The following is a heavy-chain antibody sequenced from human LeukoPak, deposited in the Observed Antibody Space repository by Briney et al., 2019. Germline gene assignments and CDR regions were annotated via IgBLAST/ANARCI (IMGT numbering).Heavy chain of an antibody. CDR1: GGSFSGYY. CDR3: VRGNTYLDY. V-gene: IGHV4-38-2*01. CDR2: IYHSGRS. Sequence: SETLSLTCAVDGGSFSGYYWGWIRQPPGKGLEGIGSIYHSGRSSYNSSLKSRVTMSIDMYKNQISLRLSSVTAADTAVYYCVRGNTYLDYWGQGTSVTVSS. J-gene: IGHJ4*02. D-gene: IGHD3-10*01.